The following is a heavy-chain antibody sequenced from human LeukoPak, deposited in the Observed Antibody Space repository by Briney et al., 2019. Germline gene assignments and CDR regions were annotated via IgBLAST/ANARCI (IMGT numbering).Heavy chain of an antibody. V-gene: IGHV5-51*01. CDR3: ARQVGYSSADDAFDI. CDR2: IYPGDSDT. Sequence: GESLKISCKGSGYSFTSYWIGWVRQMPGKGLEWMGIIYPGDSDTRYSPSFQGQVTISADKSISTAYLQWSSLKASDTAMYYCARQVGYSSADDAFDIWGQGTMVTVSS. D-gene: IGHD6-25*01. J-gene: IGHJ3*02. CDR1: GYSFTSYW.